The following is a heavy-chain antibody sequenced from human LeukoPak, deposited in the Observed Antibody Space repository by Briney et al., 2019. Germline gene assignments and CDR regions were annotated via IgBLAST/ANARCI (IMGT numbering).Heavy chain of an antibody. J-gene: IGHJ4*02. D-gene: IGHD3-22*01. Sequence: SETLSLTCTVSGGSISSSSYYWSWIRQPAGKGLEWIGRIYTSGSTNYNPSLKSRVTISVDTSKNQFSLKLSSVTAADTAVYYCARFAYYGISGYHNWGQGTLVTVSS. CDR3: ARFAYYGISGYHN. CDR1: GGSISSSSYY. V-gene: IGHV4-61*02. CDR2: IYTSGST.